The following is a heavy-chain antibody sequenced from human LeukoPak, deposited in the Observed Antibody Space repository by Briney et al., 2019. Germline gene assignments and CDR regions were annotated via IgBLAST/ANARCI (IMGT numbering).Heavy chain of an antibody. CDR2: IPYEESMQ. V-gene: IGHV3-30*02. CDR3: AKNFALAGDNYYNNGLDV. CDR1: GFPFSPYG. Sequence: GGSLRLSRAAPGFPFSPYGMDWVRQEAGKGLEWVTFIPYEESMQYYADSVKGRITMSGDHSKRTLFQQMSSLRAEDTAVYYRAKNFALAGDNYYNNGLDVWGQGTTVTVSS. D-gene: IGHD5-24*01. J-gene: IGHJ6*02.